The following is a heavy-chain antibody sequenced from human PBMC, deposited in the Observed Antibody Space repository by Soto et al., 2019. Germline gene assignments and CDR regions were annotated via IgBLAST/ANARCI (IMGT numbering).Heavy chain of an antibody. CDR3: ARDGRYSYGYVYFDY. V-gene: IGHV3-7*01. J-gene: IGHJ4*02. D-gene: IGHD5-18*01. CDR2: IKQDGSEK. Sequence: EVQLVESGGGLVQPGGSLRLSCAASGFTFSSYWMSWVRQAPGKGLEWVANIKQDGSEKYYVDSVKGRFTISRDNAKNSLYLQMNSLRAEDAAVYYCARDGRYSYGYVYFDYWGQGTLVTVSS. CDR1: GFTFSSYW.